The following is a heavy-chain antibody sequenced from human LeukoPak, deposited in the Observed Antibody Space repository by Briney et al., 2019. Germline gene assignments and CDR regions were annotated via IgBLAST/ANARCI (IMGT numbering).Heavy chain of an antibody. Sequence: GGSLRLSCAASGFTFSSDAMTWVRQAPGKGLEWVSGISGSGGTTKYADSVKGRFTISRDNSKNTLHLQMNSLRAEDTAVYYCAKDIVVVPGATGGFDYWGQGTLVTVSS. CDR3: AKDIVVVPGATGGFDY. J-gene: IGHJ4*02. CDR2: ISGSGGTT. V-gene: IGHV3-23*01. D-gene: IGHD2-2*01. CDR1: GFTFSSDA.